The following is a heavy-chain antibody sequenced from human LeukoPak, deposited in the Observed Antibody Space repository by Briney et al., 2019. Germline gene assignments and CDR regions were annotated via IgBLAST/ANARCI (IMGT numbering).Heavy chain of an antibody. V-gene: IGHV4-4*02. D-gene: IGHD6-6*01. Sequence: PSQTLYLTCAVSGGSISSSNWWSWVRQPPGKGLEWIGEIYHSGSTNYNPSLKSRVTISVDKSKNQFSLKLSSVTAADTAVYYCARASLEQLGPGAFDIWGQGTMVTVSS. CDR3: ARASLEQLGPGAFDI. CDR2: IYHSGST. CDR1: GGSISSSNW. J-gene: IGHJ3*02.